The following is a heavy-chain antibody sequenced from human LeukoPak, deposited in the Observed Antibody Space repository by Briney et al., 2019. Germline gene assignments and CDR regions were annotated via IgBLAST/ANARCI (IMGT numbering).Heavy chain of an antibody. J-gene: IGHJ4*02. CDR1: GFKFDNYA. Sequence: GGSLRLSCAAPGFKFDNYAMHWVRQAPGKGLEWVSSISWNSDIIAYADSVKGRFTISRDNAKNSLYLQMNSLKAEDTALYYCAKDIGPLTYHYDTSGYSGAFDYWGQGTLVTVSS. V-gene: IGHV3-9*01. CDR2: ISWNSDII. CDR3: AKDIGPLTYHYDTSGYSGAFDY. D-gene: IGHD3-22*01.